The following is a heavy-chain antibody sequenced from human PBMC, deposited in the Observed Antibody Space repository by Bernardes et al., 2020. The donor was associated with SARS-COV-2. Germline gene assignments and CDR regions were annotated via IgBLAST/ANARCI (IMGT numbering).Heavy chain of an antibody. CDR2: ISASGST. CDR3: ARHGTITIFGVVIRNGMDV. CDR1: GGSIRSGNFY. D-gene: IGHD3-3*01. Sequence: SETLSLTCTVSGGSIRSGNFYWTWIRQPAGKGLEWIGRISASGSTYYNPSLKSRVTISADTSKNQFSLKLSSVTAADTAVYYCARHGTITIFGVVIRNGMDVWGQGTTVTVSS. V-gene: IGHV4-61*02. J-gene: IGHJ6*02.